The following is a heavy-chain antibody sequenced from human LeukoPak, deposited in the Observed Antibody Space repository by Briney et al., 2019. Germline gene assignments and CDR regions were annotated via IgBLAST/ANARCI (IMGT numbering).Heavy chain of an antibody. Sequence: SETLSLTCTVSGGSISSHYWSWIRQPAGKGLEWIGRIYTSGSTNYNPSLKSRVTMSVDTSKNQFSLKLSSVTAADTAVYYCARVGKIDCSSTSCYTGAFDIWGQGTMVTVSS. V-gene: IGHV4-4*07. D-gene: IGHD2-2*02. J-gene: IGHJ3*02. CDR3: ARVGKIDCSSTSCYTGAFDI. CDR2: IYTSGST. CDR1: GGSISSHY.